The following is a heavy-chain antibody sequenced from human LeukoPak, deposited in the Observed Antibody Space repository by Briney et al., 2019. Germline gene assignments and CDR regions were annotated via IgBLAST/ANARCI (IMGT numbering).Heavy chain of an antibody. D-gene: IGHD7-27*01. CDR2: INPNSGGT. J-gene: IGHJ5*02. V-gene: IGHV1-2*06. Sequence: ASVKVSCKASGYTFTGYYMHWVRQAPGQGLEWMGRINPNSGGTNYAQKFQGRVTMTRDTSISTAYMELSRLRSDDTAVYYCARDRGELGDEGWFDPWGQGTLVTDSS. CDR1: GYTFTGYY. CDR3: ARDRGELGDEGWFDP.